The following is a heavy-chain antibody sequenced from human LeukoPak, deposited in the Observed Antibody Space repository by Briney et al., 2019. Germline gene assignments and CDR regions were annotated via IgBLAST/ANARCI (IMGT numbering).Heavy chain of an antibody. CDR3: AREAGGYDTPFGY. CDR1: GFTFSSND. CDR2: ISSSGSTI. D-gene: IGHD5-12*01. J-gene: IGHJ4*02. Sequence: PGGSLRLSCAASGFTFSSNDMSWVRQDPGKGLEWVLYISSSGSTIYYADSVKGRFTISRDNAKNSLYLQMNSLRAEDTAVYYCAREAGGYDTPFGYWGQGTLVTVSS. V-gene: IGHV3-48*03.